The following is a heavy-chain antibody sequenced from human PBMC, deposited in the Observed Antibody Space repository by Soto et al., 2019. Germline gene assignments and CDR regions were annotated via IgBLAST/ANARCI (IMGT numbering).Heavy chain of an antibody. CDR2: ISYDGSNK. J-gene: IGHJ4*02. D-gene: IGHD4-17*01. V-gene: IGHV3-30-3*01. Sequence: PGGSLRLSXAASGFTFSSYAMHWVRQAPGKGLEWVAVISYDGSNKYYADSVKGRFTISRDNSKNTLYLQMNSLRAEDTAVYYCARGAGFGIYGDYFGPLDYRGQGTLVTVSS. CDR3: ARGAGFGIYGDYFGPLDY. CDR1: GFTFSSYA.